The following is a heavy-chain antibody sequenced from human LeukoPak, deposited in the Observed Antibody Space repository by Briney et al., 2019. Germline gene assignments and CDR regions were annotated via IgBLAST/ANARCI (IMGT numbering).Heavy chain of an antibody. D-gene: IGHD1-26*01. CDR3: AKVGYSGSYSAFDI. J-gene: IGHJ3*02. CDR1: GFTFSNYA. V-gene: IGHV3-23*01. Sequence: GGSLRLSCAPSGFTFSNYAMSWVRQAPRKGLEWVSTISDSGGSTYYADSVKGRFTISRDNSKNTLYLQMNSLRAEDTAVYYCAKVGYSGSYSAFDIWGQGTMVTVSS. CDR2: ISDSGGST.